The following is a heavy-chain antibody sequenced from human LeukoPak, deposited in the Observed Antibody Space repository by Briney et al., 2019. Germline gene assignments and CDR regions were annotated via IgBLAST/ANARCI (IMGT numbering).Heavy chain of an antibody. V-gene: IGHV4-59*01. Sequence: PSETLSLTCTVSGGSISSYYWSWIRQPPGKGLEWIGYIYYSGSTNYNPSLKSRVTISVDTSKNQFSLKLSSVTAADTAVYYCARDLPRTGFDYWGQGTLVTVSS. J-gene: IGHJ4*02. CDR2: IYYSGST. CDR1: GGSISSYY. D-gene: IGHD3-10*01. CDR3: ARDLPRTGFDY.